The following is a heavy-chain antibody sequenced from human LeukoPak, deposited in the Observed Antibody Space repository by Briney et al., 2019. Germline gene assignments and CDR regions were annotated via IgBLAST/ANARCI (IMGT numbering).Heavy chain of an antibody. D-gene: IGHD4-17*01. J-gene: IGHJ3*02. Sequence: SETLSLTCTVSGCSISSYYWNWIRQPPGKGLEWIGYIYYSGSTIYNPYLKRRVTIPVDTSKDQSSLKLSSVNAADTAVYYCAKDLGPAVTPAMTFDIWGQGTMVTVSS. CDR3: AKDLGPAVTPAMTFDI. V-gene: IGHV4-59*01. CDR2: IYYSGST. CDR1: GCSISSYY.